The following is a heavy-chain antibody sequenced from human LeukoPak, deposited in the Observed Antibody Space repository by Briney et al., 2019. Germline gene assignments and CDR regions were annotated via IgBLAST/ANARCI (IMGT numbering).Heavy chain of an antibody. CDR3: ARDGGDGNWFDP. V-gene: IGHV1-18*01. CDR1: GYTFASYG. CDR2: ISAYNGNT. Sequence: ASVKVSCKASGYTFASYGISWVRQAPGQGLEWMGWISAYNGNTNYERNLQGRVTMTTDTSTSTAYMELRSLRSDDTAVYYCARDGGDGNWFDPWGQGTLVTVSS. J-gene: IGHJ5*02. D-gene: IGHD2-21*02.